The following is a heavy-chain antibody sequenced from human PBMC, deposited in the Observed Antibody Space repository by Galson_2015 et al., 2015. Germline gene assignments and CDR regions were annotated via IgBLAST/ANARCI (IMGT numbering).Heavy chain of an antibody. CDR1: GVTFSSHA. D-gene: IGHD3-22*01. CDR3: GGQYDASDSFDF. V-gene: IGHV3-30-3*01. CDR2: ISYGGNSK. Sequence: SLSLCCKASGVTFSSHAMHWVRQAPGKGLEWVADISYGGNSKYYADSVKGRFTISRDNSKNTLYLQVNSLRAEDTAVYYRGGQYDASDSFDFWGQGTLVTVSS. J-gene: IGHJ4*02.